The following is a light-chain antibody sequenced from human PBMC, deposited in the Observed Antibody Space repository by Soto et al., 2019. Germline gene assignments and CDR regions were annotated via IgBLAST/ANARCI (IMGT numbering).Light chain of an antibody. V-gene: IGKV1-33*01. CDR1: QDINNY. J-gene: IGKJ5*01. Sequence: DIQMTQSPSSLSASVGDRVTITCQASQDINNYLNWYQQKPGKAPSLLIYDASNLEAGVPSRFSGSRAGTDFTFTINSLQPEEIATYYCQQYDNLPAITSGQGKRLEI. CDR3: QQYDNLPAIT. CDR2: DAS.